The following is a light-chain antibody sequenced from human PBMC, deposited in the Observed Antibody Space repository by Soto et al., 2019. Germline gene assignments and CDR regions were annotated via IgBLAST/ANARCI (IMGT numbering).Light chain of an antibody. V-gene: IGKV1-39*01. Sequence: DIQMTQSPSSLSASVGDRVTITCRASQSISSYLNWYQQKPGKAPKLLIYAASSLQSGVPSRFSSSGSGTDFTLTISSLQPEDFATYYCQQSYSTPPYTVGQGTKLEIK. CDR3: QQSYSTPPYT. CDR1: QSISSY. CDR2: AAS. J-gene: IGKJ2*01.